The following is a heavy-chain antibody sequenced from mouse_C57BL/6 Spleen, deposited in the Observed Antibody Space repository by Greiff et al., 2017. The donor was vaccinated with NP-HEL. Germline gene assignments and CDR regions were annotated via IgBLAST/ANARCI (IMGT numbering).Heavy chain of an antibody. CDR1: GYTFTSYG. CDR2: IYPRSGNT. CDR3: ARWAYGSRLSYFDY. J-gene: IGHJ2*01. Sequence: VQLQQSGAELARPGASVKLSCKASGYTFTSYGISWVKQRTGQGLEWIGEIYPRSGNTYYNEKFKGKATLTADKYSSTAYMELRSLTSGDSAVYFCARWAYGSRLSYFDYWGQGTTLTVSS. V-gene: IGHV1-81*01. D-gene: IGHD1-1*01.